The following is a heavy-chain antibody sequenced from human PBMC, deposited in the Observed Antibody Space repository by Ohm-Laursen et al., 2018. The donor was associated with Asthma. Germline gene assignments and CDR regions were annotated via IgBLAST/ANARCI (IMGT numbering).Heavy chain of an antibody. CDR3: VREAPYRDCFDI. Sequence: SLRLSCAASGFTFRSYAMHWVRQAPGKGLEWVAVGGSYYDGGLKYYADSVNGRFTVSRDNSRNSLYLQMNSLRAEDTAVYYCVREAPYRDCFDIWGQGTMVTVSS. V-gene: IGHV3-30-3*01. CDR2: GGSYYDGGLK. D-gene: IGHD1-1*01. J-gene: IGHJ3*02. CDR1: GFTFRSYA.